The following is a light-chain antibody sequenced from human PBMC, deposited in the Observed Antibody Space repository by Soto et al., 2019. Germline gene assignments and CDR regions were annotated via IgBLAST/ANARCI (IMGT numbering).Light chain of an antibody. CDR2: AAF. J-gene: IGKJ2*01. CDR3: QQSYSTPYT. CDR1: ENISNF. V-gene: IGKV1-39*01. Sequence: IQMTQSPSSLSASVGDRVSVACRASENISNFLNWYQMKPGKAPRLLIYAAFSLQSGVPARFSGSGSGTDFTLTISSLQPEDFATYYCQQSYSTPYTFGQGTKLEI.